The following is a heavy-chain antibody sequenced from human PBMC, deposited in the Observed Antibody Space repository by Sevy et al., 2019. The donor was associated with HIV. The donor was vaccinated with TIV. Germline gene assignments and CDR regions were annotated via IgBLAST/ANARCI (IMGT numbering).Heavy chain of an antibody. CDR1: GGTFSSYA. CDR2: IIPIFGTA. CDR3: ASAHYYDSSGNNWFDP. Sequence: ASVKVSCKASGGTFSSYAISWVRQAPGQGLEWMGGIIPIFGTANYAQKFQGRVTITADESTSKAYMELSSLRSEDTAVYYCASAHYYDSSGNNWFDPWGQGTLVTVSS. V-gene: IGHV1-69*13. D-gene: IGHD3-22*01. J-gene: IGHJ5*02.